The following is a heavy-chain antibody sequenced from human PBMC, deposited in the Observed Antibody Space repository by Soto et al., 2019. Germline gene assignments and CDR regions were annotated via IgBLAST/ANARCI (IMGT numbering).Heavy chain of an antibody. CDR2: IYYSGNT. CDR1: GGSISSSRYY. CDR3: ARQVRYSSGWYVAWYYYYGMAV. D-gene: IGHD6-19*01. J-gene: IGHJ6*02. Sequence: PSETLSLTCSVSGGSISSSRYYWGWIRQSPGKGLEWIGTIYYSGNTYYNPSLKSRVTISVDTSKKQFSLKLGSVTAADTAVYYCARQVRYSSGWYVAWYYYYGMAVWGQGTSVTV. V-gene: IGHV4-39*01.